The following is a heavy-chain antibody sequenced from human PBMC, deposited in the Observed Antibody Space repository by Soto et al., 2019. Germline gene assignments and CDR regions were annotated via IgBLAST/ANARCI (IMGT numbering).Heavy chain of an antibody. J-gene: IGHJ6*02. V-gene: IGHV3-23*01. CDR3: AKDHLYSPEDYYYGMDV. CDR2: ISGSGGST. CDR1: GFTFSSYA. Sequence: GGSLRLSCAASGFTFSSYAMSWVRQAPGKGLEWVSAISGSGGSTYYADSVKGRFTISRDNSKNTLYLQMNSLRAEDTAVYYCAKDHLYSPEDYYYGMDVWGQGTTVTVSS. D-gene: IGHD6-13*01.